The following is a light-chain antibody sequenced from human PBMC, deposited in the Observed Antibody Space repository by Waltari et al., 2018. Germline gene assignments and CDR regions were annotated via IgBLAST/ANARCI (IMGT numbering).Light chain of an antibody. J-gene: IGLJ2*01. CDR3: CSYAGSSTFV. CDR1: SSDVGGYNH. CDR2: DVS. V-gene: IGLV2-23*02. Sequence: QSALTQPASVSGSPGQSITISCTGTSSDVGGYNHVPWYQQHPGKAPKLMIYDVSKRPSGVSNRFSGSKSGNTASLTISGLQAEDEADYYCCSYAGSSTFVFGGGTKLTVL.